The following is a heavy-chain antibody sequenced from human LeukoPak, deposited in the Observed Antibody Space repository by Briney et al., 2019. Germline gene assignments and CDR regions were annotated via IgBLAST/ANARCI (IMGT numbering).Heavy chain of an antibody. V-gene: IGHV4-4*09. D-gene: IGHD1-26*01. CDR3: ARGWPGATTGFDY. J-gene: IGHJ4*02. CDR1: GGSISSYY. Sequence: KPSETLSLTCTVSGGSISSYYWSWIRPPPGKGLEWIGYIYTSGSTNYNPSLKSRVTISVDTSKNQFSLKLSSVTAADTAVYYCARGWPGATTGFDYWGQGTLVTVSS. CDR2: IYTSGST.